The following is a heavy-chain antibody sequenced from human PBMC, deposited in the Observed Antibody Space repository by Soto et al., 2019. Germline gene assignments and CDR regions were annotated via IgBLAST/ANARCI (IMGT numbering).Heavy chain of an antibody. CDR1: GFTFINYA. CDR2: ISGGGDAA. CDR3: VREILGATTRTNYGYFEL. Sequence: EVQVLESGGGLVQPGGSLRLSCAASGFTFINYAKNWVRQAPGQGLEWVSSISGGGDAAFFPDSVRGRFTISRDNSKNTVTVQMDRRGVDDTAVYYCVREILGATTRTNYGYFELWGRGTLVTVSS. V-gene: IGHV3-23*01. D-gene: IGHD3-16*01. J-gene: IGHJ2*01.